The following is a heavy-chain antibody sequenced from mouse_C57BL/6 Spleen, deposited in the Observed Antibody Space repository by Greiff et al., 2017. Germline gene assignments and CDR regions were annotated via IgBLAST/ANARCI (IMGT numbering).Heavy chain of an antibody. J-gene: IGHJ4*01. CDR1: GFSLSPSGMG. Sequence: QVTLKVSGPGILQSSQTLSLTCSFSGFSLSPSGMGVSWIRQPSGKGLEWLAHIYWDDDKRYNPSLKSRLTISKDTSRNQVFLKITSVDTADTATYYCARRGDDYDDAMDYWVQGTSVTVSS. CDR3: ARRGDDYDDAMDY. V-gene: IGHV8-12*01. CDR2: IYWDDDK. D-gene: IGHD2-4*01.